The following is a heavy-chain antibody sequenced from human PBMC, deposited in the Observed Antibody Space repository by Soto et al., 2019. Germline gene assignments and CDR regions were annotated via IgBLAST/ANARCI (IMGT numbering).Heavy chain of an antibody. V-gene: IGHV1-69*06. Sequence: GASVKVSCKASGGTFSSYSISWVLQAPGQGLEWMGGIIPIFGTANYAQKFQGRVTITADKSTSTAYMELSSLRSEDTAVYYCASWRVGATKEFDYWGQGTLVTVSS. CDR3: ASWRVGATKEFDY. D-gene: IGHD1-26*01. CDR1: GGTFSSYS. J-gene: IGHJ4*02. CDR2: IIPIFGTA.